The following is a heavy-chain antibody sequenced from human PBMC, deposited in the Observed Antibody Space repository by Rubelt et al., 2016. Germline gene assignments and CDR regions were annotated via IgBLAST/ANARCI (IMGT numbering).Heavy chain of an antibody. D-gene: IGHD3-3*01. J-gene: IGHJ4*02. Sequence: GKGLVWVSRIKGDGSWTSYADSVKGRFTISRDNAKNTLYLQMNSLRAEDTAVYYCAKDYPSREWLLPFDYWGQGTLVTVSS. CDR3: AKDYPSREWLLPFDY. CDR2: IKGDGSWT. V-gene: IGHV3-74*01.